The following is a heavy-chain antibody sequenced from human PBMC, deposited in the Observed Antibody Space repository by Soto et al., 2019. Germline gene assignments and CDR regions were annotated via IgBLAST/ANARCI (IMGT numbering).Heavy chain of an antibody. V-gene: IGHV3-33*01. Sequence: VQLEESGGGVVQPGRSLRLSCAASGFTFSSYGMHWVRQAPGKGLEWVAVIWYDGSNKYYADSVKDRFTISRDNSKNTLYLQMNSLRAEDTAVYYCARSPTSGYDPFFDYWGQGTLVTVSS. CDR2: IWYDGSNK. CDR1: GFTFSSYG. J-gene: IGHJ4*02. D-gene: IGHD5-12*01. CDR3: ARSPTSGYDPFFDY.